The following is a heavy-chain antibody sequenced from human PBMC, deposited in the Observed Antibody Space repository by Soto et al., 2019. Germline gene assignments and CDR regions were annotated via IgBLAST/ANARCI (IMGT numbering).Heavy chain of an antibody. V-gene: IGHV3-74*01. CDR2: INSDGSST. D-gene: IGHD3-10*01. J-gene: IGHJ6*02. CDR3: ARDQIWFGESSYYYYGMDV. Sequence: GGSLRLSCAASGFTFSSYWMHWVRQAPGKGLVWVSRINSDGSSTSYADSVKGRFTISRDNAKNTLYLQMNSLRAEDTAVYYCARDQIWFGESSYYYYGMDVWGQGTTVTVSS. CDR1: GFTFSSYW.